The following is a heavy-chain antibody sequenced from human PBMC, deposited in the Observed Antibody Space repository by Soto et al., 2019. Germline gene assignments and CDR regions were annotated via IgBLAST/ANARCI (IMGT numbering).Heavy chain of an antibody. Sequence: SVKVSCKASGGTFSSYAISWVRQAPGQGLEWMGGIIPIFGTANYAQKFQGRVTITADESMSTAYMELSSLRSEDTAVYYCATGYSSGWPFDYWGQGTLVTVSS. D-gene: IGHD6-19*01. CDR3: ATGYSSGWPFDY. J-gene: IGHJ4*02. CDR1: GGTFSSYA. CDR2: IIPIFGTA. V-gene: IGHV1-69*13.